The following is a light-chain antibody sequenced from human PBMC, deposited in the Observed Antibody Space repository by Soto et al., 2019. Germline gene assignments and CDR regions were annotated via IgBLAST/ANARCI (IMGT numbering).Light chain of an antibody. CDR1: SSDVGAFDY. Sequence: QSALTQPASVSGSPGQSITISCTGTSSDVGAFDYVSWYQQHPGEAPKLMIYEVSNRPSGVSNRFSGSKSANTASLTISGLQPEDEADYYCTSYTTSSSLVIFGGGTKVTVL. CDR2: EVS. V-gene: IGLV2-14*01. J-gene: IGLJ2*01. CDR3: TSYTTSSSLVI.